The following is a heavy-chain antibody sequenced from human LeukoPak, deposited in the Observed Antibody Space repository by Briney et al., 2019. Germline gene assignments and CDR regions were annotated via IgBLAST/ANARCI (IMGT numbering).Heavy chain of an antibody. J-gene: IGHJ3*02. V-gene: IGHV4-34*01. CDR3: ARGPVYCSSTSCYRLRAFDI. CDR1: GGSFSGYY. CDR2: INQSGST. D-gene: IGHD2-2*02. Sequence: ASETLSLSCAVYGGSFSGYYCGWIRQPPGKGLGWIGEINQSGSTNYNPSLKSRVTISVDTSKNQLSLKLSSVTAADTAVYYCARGPVYCSSTSCYRLRAFDIWGQGTMVSVSS.